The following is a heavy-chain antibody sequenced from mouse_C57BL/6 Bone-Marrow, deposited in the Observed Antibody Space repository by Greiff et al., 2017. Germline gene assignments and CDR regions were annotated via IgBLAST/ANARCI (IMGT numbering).Heavy chain of an antibody. D-gene: IGHD2-10*01. CDR2: FYPGSGSI. CDR1: GYTFTEYT. CDR3: ARHEPYHYAMDY. Sequence: VQLKESGAELVKPGASVKMSCKASGYTFTEYTIHWVKQRSGQGLEWIGWFYPGSGSIKYNEKFKDKATLTANKSSSTVYMELSSLTTEDSAVYFCARHEPYHYAMDYWGQGTSVTVSS. J-gene: IGHJ4*01. V-gene: IGHV1-62-2*01.